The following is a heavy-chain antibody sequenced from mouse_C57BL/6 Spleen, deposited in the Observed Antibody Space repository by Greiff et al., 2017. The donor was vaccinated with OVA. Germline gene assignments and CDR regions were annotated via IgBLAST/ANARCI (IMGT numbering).Heavy chain of an antibody. CDR2: IHPNSGST. CDR1: GYTFTSYW. Sequence: QVQLQQPGAELVKPGASVKLSCKASGYTFTSYWMHWVKQRPGQGLEWIGMIHPNSGSTNYNEKFKSKATLTVDKSSSTAYMQLSSLTSEDSAVYYCARPIYYGSSYGAMDYWGQGTSVTVSS. V-gene: IGHV1-64*01. CDR3: ARPIYYGSSYGAMDY. D-gene: IGHD1-1*01. J-gene: IGHJ4*01.